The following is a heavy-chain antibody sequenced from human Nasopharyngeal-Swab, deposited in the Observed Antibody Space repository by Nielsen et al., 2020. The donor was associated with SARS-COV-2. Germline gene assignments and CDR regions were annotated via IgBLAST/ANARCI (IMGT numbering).Heavy chain of an antibody. D-gene: IGHD2/OR15-2a*01. CDR1: GYDFAGYW. J-gene: IGHJ5*02. Sequence: GESLKISCKTSGYDFAGYWIAWVRQKPGQGLEWMGIIYPDYSGTKYSPSFRGQVTFSVDKSISTAYLQWSNLEASDTAMYYCARNMGYFHTSIWLDPWGQGTLVTVSS. V-gene: IGHV5-51*01. CDR2: IYPDYSGT. CDR3: ARNMGYFHTSIWLDP.